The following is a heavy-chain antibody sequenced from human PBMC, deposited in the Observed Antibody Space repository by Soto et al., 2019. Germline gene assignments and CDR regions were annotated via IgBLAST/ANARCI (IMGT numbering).Heavy chain of an antibody. CDR1: GFTITTEY. CDR3: ARDGAKGWYSDV. J-gene: IGHJ2*01. CDR2: INRDGST. V-gene: IGHV3-53*01. Sequence: EVQLVESGGGLIQPGGSLRLSCAASGFTITTEYMGWVRQAPGKGLEWVSVINRDGSTKYADSAKGRLTISRDVFKNTLYLQMNSLRAEDTAMYYCARDGAKGWYSDVWGRGTLVTVSS.